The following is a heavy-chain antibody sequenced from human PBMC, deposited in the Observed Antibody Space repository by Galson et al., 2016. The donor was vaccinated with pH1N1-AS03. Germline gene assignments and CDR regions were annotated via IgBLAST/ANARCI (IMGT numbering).Heavy chain of an antibody. D-gene: IGHD3-10*01. Sequence: LSLTCSVSGGSISGNFWTWIRQPAGEGLEWIGRMDSSGRKNYNSSLESRVTPSVDTSKNQFSLRLTSVTAADTAVYYCARESSGLGRGLDYWGQGTLVTVSS. J-gene: IGHJ4*02. CDR2: MDSSGRK. CDR1: GGSISGNF. V-gene: IGHV4-4*07. CDR3: ARESSGLGRGLDY.